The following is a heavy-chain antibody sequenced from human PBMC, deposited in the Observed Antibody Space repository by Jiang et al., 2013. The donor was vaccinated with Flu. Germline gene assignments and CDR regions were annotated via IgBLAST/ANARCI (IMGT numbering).Heavy chain of an antibody. Sequence: RLSCAASGFTFSSYAMHWVRQAPGKGLEWVAVISYDGSNKYYADSVKGRFTISRDNSKNTLYLQMNSLRAEDTAVYYCARVPSSKVQTHASLLYWGQGTLVTVSS. CDR1: GFTFSSYA. CDR2: ISYDGSNK. V-gene: IGHV3-30-3*01. CDR3: ARVPSSKVQTHASLLY. D-gene: IGHD1-1*01. J-gene: IGHJ4*02.